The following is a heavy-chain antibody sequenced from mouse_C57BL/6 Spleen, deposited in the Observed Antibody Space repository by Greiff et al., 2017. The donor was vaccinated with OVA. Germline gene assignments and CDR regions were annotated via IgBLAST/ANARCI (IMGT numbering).Heavy chain of an antibody. CDR2: SRNKANDYTT. V-gene: IGHV7-1*01. CDR3: ARDARYGYDGYWYFDV. Sequence: EVKLMESGGGLVQSGRSLRLSCATSGFTFSDFYMEWVRQAPGKGLEWIAASRNKANDYTTEYSASVKGRFIVSRDTSQSILYLQMNALRAEDTAIYYCARDARYGYDGYWYFDVWGTGTTVTVSS. D-gene: IGHD2-2*01. CDR1: GFTFSDFY. J-gene: IGHJ1*03.